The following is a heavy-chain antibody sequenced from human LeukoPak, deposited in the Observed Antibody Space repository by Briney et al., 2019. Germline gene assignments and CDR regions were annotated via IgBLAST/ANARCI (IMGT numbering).Heavy chain of an antibody. CDR3: KVAYYYDSSGYFYAFDI. V-gene: IGHV1-2*02. Sequence: ASVKVSCRASGYTFTGYYMHWVRQAPGQGLEWMGWINPNSGGTNYAQKFQGRVTMTRDTSISTAYMELSRLRSDDTAVYYCKVAYYYDSSGYFYAFDIWGQGTMVTVSS. CDR1: GYTFTGYY. D-gene: IGHD3-22*01. CDR2: INPNSGGT. J-gene: IGHJ3*02.